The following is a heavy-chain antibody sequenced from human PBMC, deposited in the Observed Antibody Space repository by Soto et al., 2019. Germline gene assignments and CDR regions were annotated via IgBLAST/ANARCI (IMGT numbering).Heavy chain of an antibody. V-gene: IGHV4-39*01. CDR1: GVSIHNSHSF. D-gene: IGHD2-21*01. CDR2: VYHNGGA. J-gene: IGHJ5*01. Sequence: SETLSLTCTVSGVSIHNSHSFWAWIRQPPGKGLQFIASVYHNGGAHYNSSLKSRVTISVDTANNQVSLRMRSLTAADTAFYYCGRVVEGATRHTDPDSWGQGILVTVYS. CDR3: GRVVEGATRHTDPDS.